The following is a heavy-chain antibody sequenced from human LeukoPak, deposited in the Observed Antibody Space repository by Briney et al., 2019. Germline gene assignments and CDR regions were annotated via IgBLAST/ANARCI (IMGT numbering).Heavy chain of an antibody. V-gene: IGHV3-74*01. D-gene: IGHD3-22*01. CDR1: GFSFSSYG. CDR3: ARAGRYYHDSSGYYHG. Sequence: GGSLRLSCAASGFSFSSYGMNWVRQAPGKGLVWVSRINSDGSSTSYADSVKGRFTISRDNAKNTLYLQMNSLRAEDTAVYYCARAGRYYHDSSGYYHGWGQGTLVTVSS. J-gene: IGHJ4*02. CDR2: INSDGSST.